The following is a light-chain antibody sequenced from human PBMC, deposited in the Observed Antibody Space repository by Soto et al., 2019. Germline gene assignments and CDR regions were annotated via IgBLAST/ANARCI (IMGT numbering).Light chain of an antibody. J-gene: IGLJ2*01. Sequence: QSVLTQPASVSGSPGQSITISCTGTSSDAGGYNYVSWYQQHPGKAPKLMIYEVSNRPSGVSNRFSGSKSGNTASLTISGLQAEDEADYYCSSYTSDTTLVFGGGTKLTVL. V-gene: IGLV2-14*01. CDR1: SSDAGGYNY. CDR3: SSYTSDTTLV. CDR2: EVS.